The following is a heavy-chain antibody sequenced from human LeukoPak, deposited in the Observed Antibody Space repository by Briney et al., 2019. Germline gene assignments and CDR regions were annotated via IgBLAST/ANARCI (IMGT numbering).Heavy chain of an antibody. Sequence: PGGTLRLSCAASGFTFSSYGMSWVRQAPGKGLEWVSAISGSGGSTYYADSVKGRFTISRDNSKNTLYLQMNSLRAEDTAVYYCARVVVPATMDNPPYYYYYYYMDVWGKGTTVTISS. V-gene: IGHV3-23*01. D-gene: IGHD2-2*01. CDR1: GFTFSSYG. CDR3: ARVVVPATMDNPPYYYYYYYMDV. CDR2: ISGSGGST. J-gene: IGHJ6*03.